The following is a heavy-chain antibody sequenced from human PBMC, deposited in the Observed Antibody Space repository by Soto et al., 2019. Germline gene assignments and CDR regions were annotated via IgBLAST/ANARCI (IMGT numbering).Heavy chain of an antibody. CDR3: ARVLTGVLKGWFDP. Sequence: SETLSLTCAVSGGSISSSNWCSWVRQPPGKGLEWIGEIYHSGSTNYNPSLKSRVTISVDKYKIQFSLKLSSVTAADTAVYYCARVLTGVLKGWFDPWGQGTLVTVSS. CDR1: GGSISSSNW. D-gene: IGHD1-20*01. J-gene: IGHJ5*02. CDR2: IYHSGST. V-gene: IGHV4-4*02.